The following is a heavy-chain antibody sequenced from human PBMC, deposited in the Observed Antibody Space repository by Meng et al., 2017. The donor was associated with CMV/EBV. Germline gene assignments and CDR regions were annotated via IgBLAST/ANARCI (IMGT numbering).Heavy chain of an antibody. CDR2: INSDGSST. CDR1: GFTFSSYW. Sequence: GESLKISCAASGFTFSSYWMHWVRQAPGKGLVWVSRINSDGSSTSYADSVKGRFTISRDNAKNTLYLQMNSLRAKDTAVYYCARSRQRYSSSSNGDYWGQGTLVTVSS. J-gene: IGHJ4*02. V-gene: IGHV3-74*01. D-gene: IGHD6-6*01. CDR3: ARSRQRYSSSSNGDY.